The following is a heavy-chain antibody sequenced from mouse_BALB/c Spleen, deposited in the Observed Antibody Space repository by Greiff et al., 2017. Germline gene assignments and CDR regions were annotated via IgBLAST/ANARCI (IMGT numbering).Heavy chain of an antibody. D-gene: IGHD2-1*01. CDR1: VFNIKDTY. V-gene: IGHV14-3*02. J-gene: IGHJ4*01. CDR3: ARDGNYVGSAMDY. CDR2: IDPANGNT. Sequence: VQLQQSGAELVKPGASVKLSCTASVFNIKDTYMHWVKQRPEQGLEWIGRIDPANGNTKYDPKFQGKATITADTSSNTAYLQLSSLTSEDTAVYYCARDGNYVGSAMDYWGQGTSVTVSS.